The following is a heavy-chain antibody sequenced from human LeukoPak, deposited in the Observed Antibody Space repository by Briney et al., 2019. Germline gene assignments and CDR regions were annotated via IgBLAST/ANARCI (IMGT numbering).Heavy chain of an antibody. V-gene: IGHV4-61*02. CDR2: IFTSGST. J-gene: IGHJ6*03. CDR3: ARGLWFGELFQNYYYYYMDV. CDR1: GGSISSGSYY. Sequence: SQTLSLTCTVSGGSISSGSYYWSWIRQPAGKGLEWIGRIFTSGSTKYNPSLKSRVTISVDTSKNQFSLKLSSVTAADTAVYYCARGLWFGELFQNYYYYYMDVWGKGTTVTISS. D-gene: IGHD3-10*01.